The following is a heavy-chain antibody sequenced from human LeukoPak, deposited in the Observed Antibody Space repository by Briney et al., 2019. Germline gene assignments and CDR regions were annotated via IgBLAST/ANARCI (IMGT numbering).Heavy chain of an antibody. CDR2: INGDGRDV. CDR1: GFTFSGHF. CDR3: ARSHYGDNV. Sequence: PGGSLRLSCAASGFTFSGHFMTWVRQAPGEGLEWVANINGDGRDVSYVDSVKGRFTISRDNAKNSLYLQMNSLRVEDTAVYYCARSHYGDNVWGQGTLVTVSS. V-gene: IGHV3-7*01. J-gene: IGHJ1*01. D-gene: IGHD4-17*01.